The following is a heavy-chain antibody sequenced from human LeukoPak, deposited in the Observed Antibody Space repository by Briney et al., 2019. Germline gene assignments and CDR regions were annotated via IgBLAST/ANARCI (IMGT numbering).Heavy chain of an antibody. Sequence: SGTLSLTCTVSGGSISGSSYYWGWIRQPPGKGLEWIGSIYYSGSTYYNPSLKSRVTISVDTSKNQFSLELSSVTAADTAVYYCARLPKANDFWSGYYTGWFDPWGQGTLVTVSS. CDR1: GGSISGSSYY. CDR2: IYYSGST. CDR3: ARLPKANDFWSGYYTGWFDP. J-gene: IGHJ5*02. V-gene: IGHV4-39*01. D-gene: IGHD3-3*01.